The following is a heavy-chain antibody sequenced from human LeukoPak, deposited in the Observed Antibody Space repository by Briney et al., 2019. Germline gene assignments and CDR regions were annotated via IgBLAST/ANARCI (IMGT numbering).Heavy chain of an antibody. D-gene: IGHD3-10*01. CDR2: IYPGDSDT. Sequence: GESLKISCKGSGYSFTSYWIGWVRQMPGKGLEWMGIIYPGDSDTRYSPSFQGQVTISADKSISTAYLQWSSLKASDTAMYYCARGGGRLLWSGEVDRIDNWFDPWGQGTLVTVSS. J-gene: IGHJ5*02. CDR1: GYSFTSYW. V-gene: IGHV5-51*01. CDR3: ARGGGRLLWSGEVDRIDNWFDP.